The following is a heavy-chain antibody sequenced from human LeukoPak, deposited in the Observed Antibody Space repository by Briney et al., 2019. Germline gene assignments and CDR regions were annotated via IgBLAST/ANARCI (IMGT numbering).Heavy chain of an antibody. V-gene: IGHV1-46*01. CDR3: ARGSVVPAARPYYFDY. CDR2: INPSGGST. CDR1: GYTFTSYY. D-gene: IGHD2-2*02. Sequence: ASVKVSCMASGYTFTSYYMHWVRQAPGQGLEWMGIINPSGGSTSYAQKFQGRVTMTRDTSTSTVYMELSSLRSEDTAVYYCARGSVVPAARPYYFDYWGQGTLVTVSS. J-gene: IGHJ4*02.